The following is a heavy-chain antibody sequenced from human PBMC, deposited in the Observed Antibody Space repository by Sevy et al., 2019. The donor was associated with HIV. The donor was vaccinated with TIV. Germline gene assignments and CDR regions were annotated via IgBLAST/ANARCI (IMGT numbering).Heavy chain of an antibody. V-gene: IGHV1-18*01. CDR2: ISAYNGNT. J-gene: IGHJ4*02. D-gene: IGHD3-9*01. CDR1: GYTFTSYS. CDR3: ARVRYYDILTGYSALFDY. Sequence: ASVKVSCKASGYTFTSYSISWVRQAPGQGLEWMGWISAYNGNTNYAQKLQGRVTMTTDTSTSTAYMELRSLRSDDTAVYYCARVRYYDILTGYSALFDYWGQGTLVTVSS.